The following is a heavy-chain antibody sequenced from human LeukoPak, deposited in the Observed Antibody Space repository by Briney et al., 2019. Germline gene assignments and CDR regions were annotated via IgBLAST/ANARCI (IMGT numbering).Heavy chain of an antibody. Sequence: SGTLSLTCAVYGGSFSGYYWSWIRQPPGKGLEWIGEINHSGSADYNPSPKSRVTISVDTSKNHFSLKLSSVTAADTAVYYCAMTTVTTGRSSFDIWAQGTMVTVSS. CDR1: GGSFSGYY. D-gene: IGHD4-17*01. CDR2: INHSGSA. V-gene: IGHV4-34*01. CDR3: AMTTVTTGRSSFDI. J-gene: IGHJ3*02.